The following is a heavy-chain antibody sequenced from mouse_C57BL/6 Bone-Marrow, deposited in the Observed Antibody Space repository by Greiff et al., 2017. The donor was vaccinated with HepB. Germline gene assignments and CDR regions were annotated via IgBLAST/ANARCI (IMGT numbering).Heavy chain of an antibody. J-gene: IGHJ4*01. CDR2: IDPENGDT. CDR3: TTGLYYYGSRGAMDY. V-gene: IGHV14-4*01. CDR1: GFNIKDDY. D-gene: IGHD1-1*01. Sequence: VQLQQSGAELVRPGASVKLSCTASGFNIKDDYMHWVKQRPEQGLEWIGWIDPENGDTEYASKFQGKAIITADTSSNTAYLQLSSLTSEDTAVYYCTTGLYYYGSRGAMDYWGQGTSVTVSS.